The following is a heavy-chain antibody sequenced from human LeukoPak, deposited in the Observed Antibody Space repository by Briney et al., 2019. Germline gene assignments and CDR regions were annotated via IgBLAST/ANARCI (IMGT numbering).Heavy chain of an antibody. Sequence: SETLSLTCTVSGGSISSYYWSWIRQPPGKGLERIGYIYYSGSTNYNPSLKSRVTVSVDTSKNQFSLRLRSVTAADTAVYYCARQPTYYDFWSGYDWYFDLWGRGTLVTVSS. CDR3: ARQPTYYDFWSGYDWYFDL. CDR1: GGSISSYY. CDR2: IYYSGST. D-gene: IGHD3-3*01. J-gene: IGHJ2*01. V-gene: IGHV4-59*01.